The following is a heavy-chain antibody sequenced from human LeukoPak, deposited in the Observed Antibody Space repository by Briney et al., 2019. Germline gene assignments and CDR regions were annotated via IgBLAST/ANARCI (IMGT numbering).Heavy chain of an antibody. Sequence: SETLSLTCTVSGGSITSHYWTWIRHPPGKGLECIAYMYNTGGAAYNPSLKSRVTISLDTSPNPSSLELNSVTAADTAVYYCARVRDSGDYTFDSWGQGTLVTVSS. V-gene: IGHV4-4*09. CDR2: MYNTGGA. D-gene: IGHD4-17*01. CDR1: GGSITSHY. CDR3: ARVRDSGDYTFDS. J-gene: IGHJ4*02.